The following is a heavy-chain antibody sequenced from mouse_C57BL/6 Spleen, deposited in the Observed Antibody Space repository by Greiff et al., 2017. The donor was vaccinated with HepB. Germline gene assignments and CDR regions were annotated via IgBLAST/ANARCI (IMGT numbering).Heavy chain of an antibody. J-gene: IGHJ3*01. CDR3: ARHNGSAWFAY. CDR1: GFTFSSYT. Sequence: EVNVVESGGGLVKPGGSLKLSCAASGFTFSSYTMSWVRQTPEKRLEWVATISGGGGNTYYPDSVKGRFTISRDNAKNTLYLQMSSLRSEDTALYYCARHNGSAWFAYWGQGTLVTVSA. V-gene: IGHV5-9*01. CDR2: ISGGGGNT.